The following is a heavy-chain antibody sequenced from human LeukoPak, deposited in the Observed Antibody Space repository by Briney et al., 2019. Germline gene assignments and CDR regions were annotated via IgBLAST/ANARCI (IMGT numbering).Heavy chain of an antibody. D-gene: IGHD5-12*01. J-gene: IGHJ4*02. CDR1: GFTFNDHY. CDR3: ARGGVVATTIFDY. Sequence: GGSLRLSCVASGFTFNDHYMDWVRQAPGKGLEWVGRTRNKANRHTTEYAASVRGRFTISRDDSKNSVSLQMNSLKTEDTAVYYCARGGVVATTIFDYWGQGILVIVSS. V-gene: IGHV3-72*01. CDR2: TRNKANRHTT.